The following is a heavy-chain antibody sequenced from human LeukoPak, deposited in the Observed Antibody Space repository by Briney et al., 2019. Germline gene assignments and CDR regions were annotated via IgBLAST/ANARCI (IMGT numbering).Heavy chain of an antibody. V-gene: IGHV4-4*07. CDR3: ARDPPAYCSGGSCYSDY. Sequence: SETLSLTCTVSGGSISSYYWSWIRQPAGKGLEWTGRIYTSGSTNCNPSLKSRVTMSVDTSKNQFSLKLSSVTAADTAVYYCARDPPAYCSGGSCYSDYWGQGTLVTVSS. CDR2: IYTSGST. D-gene: IGHD2-15*01. CDR1: GGSISSYY. J-gene: IGHJ4*02.